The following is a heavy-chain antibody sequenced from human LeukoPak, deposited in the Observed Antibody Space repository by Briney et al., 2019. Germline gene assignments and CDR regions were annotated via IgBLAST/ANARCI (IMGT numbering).Heavy chain of an antibody. J-gene: IGHJ4*02. V-gene: IGHV3-15*01. D-gene: IGHD3-3*01. CDR2: IKTKTSGGTT. Sequence: AGGSLRLSCAASGFTFSDHYMDWVRQAPGKGLEWIGRIKTKTSGGTTDYIAPVKGRFTISRDDSKNMLYLQMSSLKTEDTAVYYCTTIPAIFGVVIPDYWGQGTLVTVSS. CDR1: GFTFSDHY. CDR3: TTIPAIFGVVIPDY.